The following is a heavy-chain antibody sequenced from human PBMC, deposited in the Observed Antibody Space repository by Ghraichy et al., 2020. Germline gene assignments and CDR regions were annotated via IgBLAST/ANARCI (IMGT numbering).Heavy chain of an antibody. CDR1: GFTFSNYE. CDR3: ARGPLFTTSSLDYYDY. CDR2: ISGSGSKT. J-gene: IGHJ4*02. V-gene: IGHV3-48*03. D-gene: IGHD3-10*01. Sequence: GGSLRLSCVTSGFTFSNYEMNWVRQTPDKGLEWVSHISGSGSKTDYADSVKGRFTISRGNAKNSMYLHMSNLRDDDTAVYYCARGPLFTTSSLDYYDYWGQGTLVTVSS.